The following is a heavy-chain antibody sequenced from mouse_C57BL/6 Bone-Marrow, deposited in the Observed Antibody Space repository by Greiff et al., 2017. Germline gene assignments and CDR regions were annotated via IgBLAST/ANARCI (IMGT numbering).Heavy chain of an antibody. V-gene: IGHV1-55*01. Sequence: QVQLQQPGAELVKPGASVTMSCKASGYTFTSYWITWVKQRPGQGLEWIGDIYPGSGSTNYNEKFKSKATLTVDTSSSTAYMQRSSLTSEDSAVYYCARPYYGSSYEGDYWGQGTTRTVSS. CDR1: GYTFTSYW. CDR2: IYPGSGST. J-gene: IGHJ2*01. D-gene: IGHD1-1*01. CDR3: ARPYYGSSYEGDY.